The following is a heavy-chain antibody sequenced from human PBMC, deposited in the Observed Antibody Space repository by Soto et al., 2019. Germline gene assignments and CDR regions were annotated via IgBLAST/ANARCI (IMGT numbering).Heavy chain of an antibody. V-gene: IGHV3-30*18. J-gene: IGHJ6*02. CDR3: SKDAGGTTPHGPSLGAWYFYYGMDV. CDR2: ISYDGTNK. D-gene: IGHD3-16*01. CDR1: GFTFNSYG. Sequence: PWWSLRLSCAASGFTFNSYGMHWFRQAPGKGLEWVAVISYDGTNKYYGDSAKGRFTIARDNSRNTLYLEMNSLSEEDTAVYYCSKDAGGTTPHGPSLGAWYFYYGMDVWGPGTTVTVS.